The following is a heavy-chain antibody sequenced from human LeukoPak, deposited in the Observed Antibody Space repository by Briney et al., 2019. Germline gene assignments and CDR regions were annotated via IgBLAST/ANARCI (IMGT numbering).Heavy chain of an antibody. D-gene: IGHD6-19*01. CDR3: ARGGSSCDWYFDL. CDR2: IYSGGYT. J-gene: IGHJ2*01. Sequence: GGSLRLSCAASGFRVNSNFMTWVRQAPGKGLEWVSVIYSGGYTNYADSVRGRFTISRDFSQNTLYLQMNNLRVEDTAVYFCARGGSSCDWYFDLWGRGSLVTVSS. V-gene: IGHV3-53*01. CDR1: GFRVNSNF.